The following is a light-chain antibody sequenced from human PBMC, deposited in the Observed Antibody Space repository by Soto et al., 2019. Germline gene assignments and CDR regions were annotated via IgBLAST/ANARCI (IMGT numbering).Light chain of an antibody. V-gene: IGKV2-40*01. CDR3: MQRIAFPLT. CDR2: TLS. J-gene: IGKJ2*01. Sequence: DIVMTRTPLSLPVTPGEPASIPCRSSQTILDSDNGNIYFVWNLQKAGQPPQLLIYTLSYRACVVADRFSGSESGTEFKLKVRRVEAEDVGVYCCMQRIAFPLTFGHGTQLPI. CDR1: QTILDSDNGNIY.